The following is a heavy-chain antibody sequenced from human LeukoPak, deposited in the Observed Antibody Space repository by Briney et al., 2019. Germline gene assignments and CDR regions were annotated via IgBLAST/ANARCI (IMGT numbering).Heavy chain of an antibody. CDR1: GYTFTSYG. V-gene: IGHV1-18*01. CDR2: IRAYNGNA. D-gene: IGHD3-3*01. CDR3: ARVETIYGVVSSYYFDY. J-gene: IGHJ4*02. Sequence: GASAKVSCEASGYTFTSYGISWVRQAPGQGLEWMGWIRAYNGNANYAQKLQGRVTTTPDTSTSTAYMGLRSLRAHDTALYYTARVETIYGVVSSYYFDYWGQGTLVTVSS.